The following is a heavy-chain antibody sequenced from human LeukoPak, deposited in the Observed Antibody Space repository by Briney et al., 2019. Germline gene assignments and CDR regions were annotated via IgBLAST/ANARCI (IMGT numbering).Heavy chain of an antibody. Sequence: ASVKVSCKTSGFIFTDYYMHWVRQAPGQGLEWMGWINPNSGGTNYAQKFQGRVTMTRDTSISTAYMELSRLRSDDTAVYYCARDSVSYYDSSGYYLPPNYWGQGTLVTVSS. D-gene: IGHD3-22*01. CDR1: GFIFTDYY. CDR2: INPNSGGT. J-gene: IGHJ4*02. CDR3: ARDSVSYYDSSGYYLPPNY. V-gene: IGHV1-2*02.